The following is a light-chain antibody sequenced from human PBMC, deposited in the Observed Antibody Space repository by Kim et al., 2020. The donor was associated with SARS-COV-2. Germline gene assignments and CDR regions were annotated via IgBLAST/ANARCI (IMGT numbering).Light chain of an antibody. J-gene: IGKJ4*01. Sequence: DIQMTQSPSSLSASVGDRVTITCRASQSISSRLNWYQRKPGKAPNLLIYGASNLQSGVPSRFSGSESGADFTLTISSLQPEDVATYYCQQGYHTPLTFGGGTKLEI. CDR3: QQGYHTPLT. CDR2: GAS. CDR1: QSISSR. V-gene: IGKV1-39*01.